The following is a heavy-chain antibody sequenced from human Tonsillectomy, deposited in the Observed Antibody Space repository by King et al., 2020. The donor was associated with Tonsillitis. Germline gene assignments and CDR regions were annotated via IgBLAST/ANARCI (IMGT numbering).Heavy chain of an antibody. CDR1: GFTFSNAW. J-gene: IGHJ4*02. D-gene: IGHD2-2*03. CDR2: IKSKTDGGTT. CDR3: TTVDIVVVPAAME. Sequence: VQLVESGGGLVKPGGSLRLSCAASGFTFSNAWMSWVRQAPGKGLEWVGRIKSKTDGGTTDYAAPVKGRFTISRDDSKNTLYLQMNSLKTEDTAVYXCTTVDIVVVPAAMEWGQGTLVTVSX. V-gene: IGHV3-15*01.